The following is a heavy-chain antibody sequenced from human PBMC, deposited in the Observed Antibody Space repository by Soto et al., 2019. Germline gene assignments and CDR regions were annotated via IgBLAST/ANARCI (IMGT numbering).Heavy chain of an antibody. CDR2: IIPILGIA. J-gene: IGHJ1*01. Sequence: QVQLVQSGAEVKKPGSSVKVSCKASGGTFSSYTISWVRQAPGQGLEWMGRIIPILGIANYAQKFQGRVTXXAXKXXSTAYMELSSLRSEDTAVYYCARTIAAAGGLYFPHWGQGTLVTVSS. D-gene: IGHD6-13*01. CDR1: GGTFSSYT. V-gene: IGHV1-69*02. CDR3: ARTIAAAGGLYFPH.